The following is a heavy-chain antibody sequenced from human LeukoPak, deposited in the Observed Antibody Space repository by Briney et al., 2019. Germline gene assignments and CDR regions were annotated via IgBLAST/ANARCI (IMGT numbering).Heavy chain of an antibody. D-gene: IGHD2/OR15-2a*01. J-gene: IGHJ4*02. V-gene: IGHV4-34*01. CDR2: INHSGST. CDR1: GGSFSGYY. Sequence: PSETLSLTCAVYGGSFSGYYWSWIRQPPGKGLEWIGEINHSGSTNYNPPLKSRVAISVDTSKNQFSLKLSSVTAADTAVYYCARSLRLLPTEKPVPAAYWGQGTLVTVSS. CDR3: ARSLRLLPTEKPVPAAY.